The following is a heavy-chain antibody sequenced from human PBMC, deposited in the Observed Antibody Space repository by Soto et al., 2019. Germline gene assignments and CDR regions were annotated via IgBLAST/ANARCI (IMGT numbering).Heavy chain of an antibody. CDR3: ESQHYYDSSGYYVVY. D-gene: IGHD3-22*01. J-gene: IGHJ4*02. CDR2: MYLSGST. Sequence: SETLSLTCAVSGGSISSGGYSWSWIRQPPGKGLEWIGYMYLSGSTYYNPSLKSRVTISVDTSKNQFSLKLSSVTAADTAMYYCESQHYYDSSGYYVVYWGQGTLVTVSS. V-gene: IGHV4-30-2*03. CDR1: GGSISSGGYS.